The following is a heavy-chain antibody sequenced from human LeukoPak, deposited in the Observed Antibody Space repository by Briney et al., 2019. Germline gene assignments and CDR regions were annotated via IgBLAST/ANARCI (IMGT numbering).Heavy chain of an antibody. D-gene: IGHD3-22*01. CDR2: IYHSGST. V-gene: IGHV4-38-2*02. CDR1: GYSISSGYY. Sequence: SETLSPTCTVPGYSISSGYYWGWIRQPPGKGLEWIGSIYHSGSTYYNPSLKSRVTISVDTSKNQFSLKLSSVTAADTAVYYCARFSRCDSSGYYSRAFDYWGQGTLVTVSS. J-gene: IGHJ4*02. CDR3: ARFSRCDSSGYYSRAFDY.